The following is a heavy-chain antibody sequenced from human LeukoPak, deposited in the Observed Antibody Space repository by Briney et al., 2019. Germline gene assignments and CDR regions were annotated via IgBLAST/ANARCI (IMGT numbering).Heavy chain of an antibody. CDR3: ARLKEGAASPPDAFDI. CDR2: IYYSGST. D-gene: IGHD1-26*01. CDR1: GGSFSGYY. V-gene: IGHV4-59*01. Sequence: SETLSLTCAVYGGSFSGYYWSWIRQPPGKGLEWIGYIYYSGSTNYNPSLKSRVTISVDTSKNQFSLKLSSVTAADTAVYYCARLKEGAASPPDAFDIWGQGTMVTVSS. J-gene: IGHJ3*02.